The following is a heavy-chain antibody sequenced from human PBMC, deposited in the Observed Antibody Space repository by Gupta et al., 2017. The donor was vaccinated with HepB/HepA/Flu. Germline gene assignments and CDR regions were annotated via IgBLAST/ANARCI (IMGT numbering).Heavy chain of an antibody. CDR3: ARDTHYCSGGSCYAYGMDV. CDR1: GFTFSSYG. V-gene: IGHV3-33*01. D-gene: IGHD2-15*01. J-gene: IGHJ6*02. CDR2: IWYDGSNK. Sequence: QVQLVESGGGVVQPGRSLRLSCAASGFTFSSYGMPWAGQAPGKGLEWVAVIWYDGSNKYYADSVKGRFTISRDNSKNTLYLQMNSLRAEDMAVYYCARDTHYCSGGSCYAYGMDVWGQGTTVTVSS.